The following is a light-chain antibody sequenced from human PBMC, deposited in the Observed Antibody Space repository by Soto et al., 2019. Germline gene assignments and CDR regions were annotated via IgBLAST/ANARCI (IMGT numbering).Light chain of an antibody. Sequence: DVVMTQSPLSLPVTLGQPASISCRSSQSLAYSDGNTYLNWFQQRPGQSPRRLIYKVSNRDSGVPDRFSGGGSGTDFTLKISTVEAEDVGVYYCIQGTHWPPYTFGQGTKLEIK. J-gene: IGKJ2*01. CDR2: KVS. CDR1: QSLAYSDGNTY. CDR3: IQGTHWPPYT. V-gene: IGKV2-30*01.